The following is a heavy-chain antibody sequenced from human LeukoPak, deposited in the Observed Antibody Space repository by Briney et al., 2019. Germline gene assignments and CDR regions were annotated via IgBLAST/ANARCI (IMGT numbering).Heavy chain of an antibody. CDR3: ARESKYYYESGIYFYSTVSDY. D-gene: IGHD3-22*01. CDR2: IYHSGRT. J-gene: IGHJ4*02. Sequence: SEALSLTCTVSGYSISSGYYWGWIRQPPGKGLEWIGSIYHSGRTFYNPSLKSRVTISVDTSKNQFSLKLSSVTAADTAVYYCARESKYYYESGIYFYSTVSDYWGQGILVTVSS. V-gene: IGHV4-38-2*02. CDR1: GYSISSGYY.